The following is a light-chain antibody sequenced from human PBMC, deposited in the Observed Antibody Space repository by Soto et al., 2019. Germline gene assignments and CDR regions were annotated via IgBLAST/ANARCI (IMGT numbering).Light chain of an antibody. CDR1: SGDIGSYNR. Sequence: QSPLTQPASVSWSPGQSLTISGTGTSGDIGSYNRVSWYQQHPGKAPKLIIYEVTDRPSGVSNRFSGSKSGNTASLTISGLQAEDEAEYYCSSYTNVNTRACVFGTGTRSPS. J-gene: IGLJ1*01. CDR3: SSYTNVNTRACV. V-gene: IGLV2-14*01. CDR2: EVT.